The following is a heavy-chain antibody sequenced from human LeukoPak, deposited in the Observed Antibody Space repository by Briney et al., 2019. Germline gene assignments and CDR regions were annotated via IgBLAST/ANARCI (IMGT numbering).Heavy chain of an antibody. CDR2: INPKNGGT. Sequence: GASVNVSFTSSAYTFTFYYMHWLRQAHGQGLEWMGWINPKNGGTINAQTFQGRVTMTGDTSISTAYMDLSRLTSDDTAVYYCAKGGMGVAAPLLDHWGQGTLVTVSS. CDR1: AYTFTFYY. J-gene: IGHJ4*02. D-gene: IGHD2-15*01. V-gene: IGHV1-2*02. CDR3: AKGGMGVAAPLLDH.